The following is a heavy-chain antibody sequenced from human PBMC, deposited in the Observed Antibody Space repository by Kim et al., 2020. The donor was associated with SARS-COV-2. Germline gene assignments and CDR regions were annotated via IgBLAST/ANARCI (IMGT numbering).Heavy chain of an antibody. J-gene: IGHJ3*02. CDR3: AKTGMAMVGQGVAFDI. Sequence: GGSLRRSCAASGFTVYNNYMNWVRQAPGKGLEWVSAIYSGGETYYADSVKGRFTISTDDYKNTLFLHVSSMRGDDKALYYYAKTGMAMVGQGVAFDIWRRGTMATVSS. V-gene: IGHV3-53*01. CDR2: IYSGGET. CDR1: GFTVYNNY. D-gene: IGHD2-8*01.